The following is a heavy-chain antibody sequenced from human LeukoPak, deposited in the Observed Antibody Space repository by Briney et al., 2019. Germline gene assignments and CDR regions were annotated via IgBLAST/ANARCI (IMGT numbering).Heavy chain of an antibody. CDR1: GFTFSSYA. D-gene: IGHD2/OR15-2a*01. CDR2: ISYDGSNK. J-gene: IGHJ4*02. V-gene: IGHV3-30*04. Sequence: GRSLRLSCAASGFTFSSYAMHWVRQAPGKGLEWVAVISYDGSNKYYADSVKGRFTISRDNSKNTLYLQMNSLRAEDTAVYYCARDPGNSWGQGTLATVSS. CDR3: ARDPGNS.